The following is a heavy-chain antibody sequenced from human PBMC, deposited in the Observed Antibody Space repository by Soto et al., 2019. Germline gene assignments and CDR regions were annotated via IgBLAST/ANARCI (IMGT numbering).Heavy chain of an antibody. D-gene: IGHD4-17*01. CDR1: GFTFSSYS. V-gene: IGHV3-48*02. CDR3: ARDRYGDYVVDY. J-gene: IGHJ4*02. Sequence: EVQLVESGGGLVQPGWSLRLSCAASGFTFSSYSMKWVRQAPGKGLEWVSYISSSSSTIYYADSVKGRFTLSTENAKNSLYLQMNSLRDEDTAVYYCARDRYGDYVVDYWGQGTLVTVSS. CDR2: ISSSSSTI.